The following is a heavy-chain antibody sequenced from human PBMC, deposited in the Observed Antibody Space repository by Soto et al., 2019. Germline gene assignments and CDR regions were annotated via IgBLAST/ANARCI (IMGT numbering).Heavy chain of an antibody. J-gene: IGHJ5*02. CDR3: ARDQVVAANNWFDP. CDR1: GYTFTGYY. V-gene: IGHV1-2*02. CDR2: INPNSGGT. Sequence: ASVKVSCKASGYTFTGYYMHWVRQAPGQGLEWMGWINPNSGGTNYAQKFQGRVTMTRDTSISTAYMELSRLRSDDTAVYYCARDQVVAANNWFDPWGQGTLVTVSS. D-gene: IGHD2-15*01.